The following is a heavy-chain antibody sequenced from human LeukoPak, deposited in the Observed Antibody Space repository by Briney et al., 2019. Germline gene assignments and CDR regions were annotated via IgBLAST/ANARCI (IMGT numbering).Heavy chain of an antibody. D-gene: IGHD6-6*01. V-gene: IGHV5-51*01. Sequence: GESLKISCKGSGYSFTSYWIGWLRQMPGKGLQWMGIIYPGNSDTRYSPSFQGQVTISADKSISTAYLQWSSLKASDTAMYYCARLPSSSSDYYYYYYMDVWGKGTTVTVSS. J-gene: IGHJ6*03. CDR2: IYPGNSDT. CDR1: GYSFTSYW. CDR3: ARLPSSSSDYYYYYYMDV.